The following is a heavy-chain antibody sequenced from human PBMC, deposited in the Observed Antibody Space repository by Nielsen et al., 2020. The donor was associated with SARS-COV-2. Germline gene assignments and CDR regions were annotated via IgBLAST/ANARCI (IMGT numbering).Heavy chain of an antibody. J-gene: IGHJ3*02. CDR1: GYSFTSYW. CDR3: ARHSIAAADNDAFDI. CDR2: IYPGDSDT. Sequence: GESLKISCKGSGYSFTSYWIGWVRQMPGKGLEWMGIIYPGDSDTRYSPSFQGQVTISADKSISTAYLQWSSLKASDTAMYYCARHSIAAADNDAFDIWGQGTMVTVSS. D-gene: IGHD6-13*01. V-gene: IGHV5-51*01.